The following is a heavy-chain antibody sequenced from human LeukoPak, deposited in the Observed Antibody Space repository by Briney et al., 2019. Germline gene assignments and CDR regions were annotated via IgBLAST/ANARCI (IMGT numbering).Heavy chain of an antibody. V-gene: IGHV4-30-2*01. CDR2: IYHSGST. J-gene: IGHJ4*02. CDR3: ARAGYDFWSGYYTGFDY. CDR1: GGSISSGGYY. D-gene: IGHD3-3*01. Sequence: SETLSLTCTVSGGSISSGGYYWSWIRQPPGKGLEWIGYIYHSGSTYYNPSLKSRVTISVDRSKNQFSLKLSSVTAADTAVYYCARAGYDFWSGYYTGFDYWGQGTLVTVSS.